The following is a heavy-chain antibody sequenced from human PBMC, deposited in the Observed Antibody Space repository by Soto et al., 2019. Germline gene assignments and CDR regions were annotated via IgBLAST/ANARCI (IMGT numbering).Heavy chain of an antibody. CDR2: ISYTVANT. V-gene: IGHV3-30*18. D-gene: IGHD3-22*01. J-gene: IGHJ4*02. CDR3: AKHMDDSGYFYVEGADH. CDR1: GFTFGRYA. Sequence: HVQLVESGGGGVQPGRYLRLSCVASGFTFGRYAMHWVRQFPGRGLEWVAVISYTVANTYYVGSVRGQFTISRDNSKNTLYLQMNSLRAEDTAMYYCAKHMDDSGYFYVEGADHWGQGTLVTVSS.